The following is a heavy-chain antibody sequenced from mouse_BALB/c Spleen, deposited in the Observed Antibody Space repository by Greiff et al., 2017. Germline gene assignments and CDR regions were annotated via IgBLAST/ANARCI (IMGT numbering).Heavy chain of an antibody. V-gene: IGHV5-17*02. D-gene: IGHD1-1*01. Sequence: EVKVVESGGGLVQPGGSRKLSCAASGFTFSSFGMHWVRQAPEKGLEWVAYISSGSSTIYYADTVKGRFTISRDNPKNTLFLQMTSLRSEDTAMYYCARSLTPVVAPYFDYWGQGTTLTVSS. CDR2: ISSGSSTI. J-gene: IGHJ2*01. CDR1: GFTFSSFG. CDR3: ARSLTPVVAPYFDY.